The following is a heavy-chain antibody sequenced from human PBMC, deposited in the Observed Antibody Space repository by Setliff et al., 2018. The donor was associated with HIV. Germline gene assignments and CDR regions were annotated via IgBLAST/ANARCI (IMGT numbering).Heavy chain of an antibody. CDR3: TRGGGMTTLTT. CDR1: GGSTSSSSSSY. J-gene: IGHJ4*02. CDR2: IYYNVNN. V-gene: IGHV4-61*05. Sequence: SETLSLTCTVSGGSTSSSSSSYWGWIRQPPGKGLEWIGFIYYNVNNNYNPSLKSRVSISVDTSKNQFSLRLSSVTAADTAVYYCTRGGGMTTLTTWGQGTLVTVSS. D-gene: IGHD4-4*01.